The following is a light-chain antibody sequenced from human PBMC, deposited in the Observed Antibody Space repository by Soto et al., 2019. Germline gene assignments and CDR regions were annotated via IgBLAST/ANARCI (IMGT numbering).Light chain of an antibody. Sequence: ALTQPASVSGSPGQSITISCTGTSSDVGGYNYVSWYQQHPGKAPKLMIYEVSNRPSGVSNRFSGSKSGNTASLTISGLQGEDEADYYCSSYTSSSTLVFGTGTKLTVL. CDR2: EVS. CDR3: SSYTSSSTLV. CDR1: SSDVGGYNY. J-gene: IGLJ1*01. V-gene: IGLV2-14*01.